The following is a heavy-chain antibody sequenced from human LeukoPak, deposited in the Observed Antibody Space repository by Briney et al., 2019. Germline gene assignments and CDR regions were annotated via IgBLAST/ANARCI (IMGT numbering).Heavy chain of an antibody. Sequence: MTSETLSLTCAVSGYSISSGYYWGWIRQPPGKGLEWIGEINHSGSTNYNPSLKSRVTISVDTSKNQFSLKLSSVTAADTAVYYCARGQYSSGWYTWFDPWGQGTLVTVSS. V-gene: IGHV4-38-2*01. CDR1: GYSISSGYY. CDR2: INHSGST. CDR3: ARGQYSSGWYTWFDP. J-gene: IGHJ5*02. D-gene: IGHD6-19*01.